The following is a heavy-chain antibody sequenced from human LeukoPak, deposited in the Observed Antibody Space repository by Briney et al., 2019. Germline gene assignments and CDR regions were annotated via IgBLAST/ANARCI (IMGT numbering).Heavy chain of an antibody. D-gene: IGHD1-26*01. Sequence: GASVKVSCKASGYTFTGYYMHWVRQAPGQGLEWMGRINPNSGGTNYAQKFQGRVTMTRDTSISTAYMELSRLRYADTTVYYCARGELVGLGAISAGWFDPWGQGTLVTVSS. CDR1: GYTFTGYY. V-gene: IGHV1-2*06. CDR2: INPNSGGT. J-gene: IGHJ5*02. CDR3: ARGELVGLGAISAGWFDP.